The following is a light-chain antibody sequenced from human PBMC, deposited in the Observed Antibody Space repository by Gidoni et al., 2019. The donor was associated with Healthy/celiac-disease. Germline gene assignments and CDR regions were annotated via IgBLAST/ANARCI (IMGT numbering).Light chain of an antibody. CDR3: HQNSSLPLT. CDR1: QSISSS. V-gene: IGKV6-21*01. CDR2: YAS. J-gene: IGKJ4*01. Sequence: EIVLTQSPDFQSVTPKAKVTITCRASQSISSSLHWYQQKPDQSPKLLIEYASQSFSGVPSRFSGSGSGTDFTITSNSLAAEDAATYYCHQNSSLPLTFGGXTKVEIK.